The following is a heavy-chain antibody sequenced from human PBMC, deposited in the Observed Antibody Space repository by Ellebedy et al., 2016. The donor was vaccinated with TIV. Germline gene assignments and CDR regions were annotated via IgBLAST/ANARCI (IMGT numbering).Heavy chain of an antibody. J-gene: IGHJ4*02. CDR3: AREGYSGYDFDY. CDR2: MYTSGST. Sequence: SETLSLXXTVSGGSISSYYWSWIRQPAGKGLQGIGRMYTSGSTNYNPSLKSRVTMSVDTSKNQFSLKLSSVTAADTAVYYCAREGYSGYDFDYWGQGTLVTVSS. D-gene: IGHD5-12*01. V-gene: IGHV4-4*07. CDR1: GGSISSYY.